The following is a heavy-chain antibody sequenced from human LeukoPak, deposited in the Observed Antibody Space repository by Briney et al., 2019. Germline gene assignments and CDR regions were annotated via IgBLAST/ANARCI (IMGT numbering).Heavy chain of an antibody. Sequence: GGSLRLSCAASGFTFSDYYMSWIRQAPGKGLERISYITSSGSNIYYADSVKGRFTVSRDNANNLLYLQLNSLRAEETAVYYCARLEWLQPFDYWGQGTLVSVSS. CDR1: GFTFSDYY. V-gene: IGHV3-11*01. D-gene: IGHD5-12*01. J-gene: IGHJ4*02. CDR2: ITSSGSNI. CDR3: ARLEWLQPFDY.